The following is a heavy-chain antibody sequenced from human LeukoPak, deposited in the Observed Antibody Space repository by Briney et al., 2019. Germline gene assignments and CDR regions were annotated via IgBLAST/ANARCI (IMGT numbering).Heavy chain of an antibody. CDR2: ISDDGSNK. CDR3: AKDPWSGGSFGHY. J-gene: IGHJ4*02. Sequence: TGGSLRLSCAASGFTFSSYGMHWVRQAPGKGLEWVAVISDDGSNKYYTDSVKGRFIISRDNSKNTLYLQMNSLRTEDTAVYYCAKDPWSGGSFGHYWGQGTLVTVSS. D-gene: IGHD2-15*01. V-gene: IGHV3-30*18. CDR1: GFTFSSYG.